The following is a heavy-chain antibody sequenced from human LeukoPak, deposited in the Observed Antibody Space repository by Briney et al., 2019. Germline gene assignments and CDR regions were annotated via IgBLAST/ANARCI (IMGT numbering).Heavy chain of an antibody. J-gene: IGHJ1*01. CDR3: AREVYCISTSCYTGYFQD. CDR2: IKQDGSEK. CDR1: GFTFSSYW. V-gene: IGHV3-7*01. Sequence: PGGSLRLSCAASGFTFSSYWMSWVRQAPGKGLEWVANIKQDGSEKYYVDSVKGRFTISRDNAKNSLYLQMNSLRAEDTAVYYCAREVYCISTSCYTGYFQDWGQGTLVTVPS. D-gene: IGHD2-2*02.